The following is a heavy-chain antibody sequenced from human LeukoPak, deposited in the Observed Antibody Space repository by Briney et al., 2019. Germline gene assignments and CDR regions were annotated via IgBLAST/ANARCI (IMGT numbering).Heavy chain of an antibody. CDR3: AKVYTIFGVVIHLDYYYMDV. D-gene: IGHD3-3*01. CDR2: ISGSGGST. CDR1: GFTFSSYA. V-gene: IGHV3-23*01. Sequence: PGGSLRLSCAASGFTFSSYAMSWVRQAPGKGLEWVSAISGSGGSTCYADSVKGRFTISRDNSKNTLYLQMNSLRAEDTAVYYCAKVYTIFGVVIHLDYYYMDVWGKGTTVTVSS. J-gene: IGHJ6*03.